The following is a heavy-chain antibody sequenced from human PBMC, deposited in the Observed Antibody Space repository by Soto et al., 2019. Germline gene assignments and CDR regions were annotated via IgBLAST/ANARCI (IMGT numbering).Heavy chain of an antibody. CDR2: ISWNSGNI. D-gene: IGHD3-9*01. Sequence: EVQLVESGGGLVQPGRSLRLSCAASGFTFHNYAMHWVRQAPGKGLEWVAGISWNSGNIDFGDSVKGRFTISRDNAETSRCLLMNSLRPEDTAVYYFAKDPSDSCTGYNNWFDPWGQGTLVTVSS. J-gene: IGHJ5*02. CDR1: GFTFHNYA. V-gene: IGHV3-9*01. CDR3: AKDPSDSCTGYNNWFDP.